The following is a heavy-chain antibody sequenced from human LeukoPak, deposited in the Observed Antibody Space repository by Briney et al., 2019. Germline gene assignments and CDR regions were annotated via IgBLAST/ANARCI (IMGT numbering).Heavy chain of an antibody. CDR2: IKGDGSDI. J-gene: IGHJ4*02. Sequence: PGGSLRLSCAASGFTFNSYWMHWVRQAPGKGLVWVSRIKGDGSDIIYADSVKGRFTISRDNAKNTLYQQMNSLRAEDTAVYHCTRDLDYRGYSNFDHWGQGTLVTVSS. D-gene: IGHD4-23*01. CDR1: GFTFNSYW. CDR3: TRDLDYRGYSNFDH. V-gene: IGHV3-74*01.